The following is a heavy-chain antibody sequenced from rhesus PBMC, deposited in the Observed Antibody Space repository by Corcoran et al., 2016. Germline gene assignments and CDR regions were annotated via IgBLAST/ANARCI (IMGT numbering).Heavy chain of an antibody. J-gene: IGHJ4*01. Sequence: QVQLVQSGGEIKQPGASVKLSCKASGYSFTTHYIHWVRQAPGQGLEWIGQISPYNGNKHYAQPFQGRVTITTDTSTSTAYMALSSLRSEDTAVYYCTRDKSGGFDYWGQGVLVTVSS. V-gene: IGHV1-180*01. CDR3: TRDKSGGFDY. CDR2: ISPYNGNK. CDR1: GYSFTTHY.